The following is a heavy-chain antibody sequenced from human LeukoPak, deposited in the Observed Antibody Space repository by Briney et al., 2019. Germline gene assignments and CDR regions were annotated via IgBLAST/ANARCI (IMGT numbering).Heavy chain of an antibody. V-gene: IGHV3-74*03. CDR3: ARGMTYYYGSGKFDY. Sequence: GGSLRLSCAASGFTFSDYWMHWVRQPPGKELVWVSRINTDGSTTTYEDSVKGRLNISRDNAKNTLYLQMNSLRAEDTAVYYCARGMTYYYGSGKFDYWGQGSLVTVSS. D-gene: IGHD3-10*01. CDR2: INTDGSTT. J-gene: IGHJ4*02. CDR1: GFTFSDYW.